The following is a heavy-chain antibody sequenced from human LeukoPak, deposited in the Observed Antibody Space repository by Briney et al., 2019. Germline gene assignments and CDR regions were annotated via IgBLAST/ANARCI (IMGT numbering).Heavy chain of an antibody. CDR1: GYTFTSYD. CDR2: MNPNSGNT. CDR3: ARENIATINYYDSGIGY. Sequence: ASVEVSCKASGYTFTSYDINWVRQATGQGLEWMGWMNPNSGNTDYAQKFQGRVTMTRDMSTSTVYMELSSMRSEDTAVYYCARENIATINYYDSGIGYWGQGTLVTVSS. J-gene: IGHJ4*02. V-gene: IGHV1-8*01. D-gene: IGHD3-22*01.